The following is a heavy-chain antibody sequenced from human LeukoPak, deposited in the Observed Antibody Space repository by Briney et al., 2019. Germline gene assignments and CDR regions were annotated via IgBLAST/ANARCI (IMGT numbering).Heavy chain of an antibody. J-gene: IGHJ4*02. V-gene: IGHV5-51*01. D-gene: IGHD3-16*01. CDR1: GYSFTSYW. CDR2: IYPGDSDT. CDR3: ARHYYDYVWGSYGIDY. Sequence: GESPKISCKGSGYSFTSYWIGWVRQMPGKGLEWMGIIYPGDSDTRYSPPFQGQVTISADKSISTAYLQWSSLKASDTAMYYCARHYYDYVWGSYGIDYWGQGTLVTVSS.